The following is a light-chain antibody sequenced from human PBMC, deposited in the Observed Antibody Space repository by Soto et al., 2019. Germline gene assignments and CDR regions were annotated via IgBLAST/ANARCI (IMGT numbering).Light chain of an antibody. V-gene: IGKV1-39*01. CDR3: QQSYSSPRT. CDR2: AAS. Sequence: DIQMTQSPSSLSASVGDRVTITCRASQSISNYLNWYQQKPGKAPKLLIYAASSLQSGVPSRFSGSGSGKDFTLTISTLQPEDFATYYCQQSYSSPRTFGQGTKVEIK. CDR1: QSISNY. J-gene: IGKJ1*01.